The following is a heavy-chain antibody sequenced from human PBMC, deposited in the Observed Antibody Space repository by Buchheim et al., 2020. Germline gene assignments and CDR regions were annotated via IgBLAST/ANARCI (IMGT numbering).Heavy chain of an antibody. CDR2: VWFDGRRK. V-gene: IGHV3-33*01. CDR3: ARDWGITIYGVVPAPNYYFDY. CDR1: GFSFSNSG. Sequence: QVQLVESGGGVVQPGTSLRLSCAASGFSFSNSGMHWVRQAPGKGLEWVAVVWFDGRRKDYADSVKGRFTISRDNSKNTLYLQMSSLRAEDTAVYYCARDWGITIYGVVPAPNYYFDYWGQGTL. J-gene: IGHJ4*02. D-gene: IGHD3-3*01.